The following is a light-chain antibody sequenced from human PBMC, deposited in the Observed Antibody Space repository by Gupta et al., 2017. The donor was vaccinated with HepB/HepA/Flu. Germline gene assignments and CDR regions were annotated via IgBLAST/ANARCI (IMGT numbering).Light chain of an antibody. J-gene: IGLJ2*01. Sequence: SYELTQPPPVSVSPGQTARITCSGDALPKQYAYWYQQKPGQAPVLGIYKDSERPSGIPERFSGSSSGTTVTLTISGVQAEDEADYYCQSADSSGTYVVFGGGIKLTVL. CDR2: KDS. V-gene: IGLV3-25*03. CDR1: ALPKQY. CDR3: QSADSSGTYVV.